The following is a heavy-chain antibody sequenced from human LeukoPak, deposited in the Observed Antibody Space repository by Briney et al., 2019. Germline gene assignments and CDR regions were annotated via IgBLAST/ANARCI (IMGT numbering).Heavy chain of an antibody. CDR2: ISGGGGST. J-gene: IGHJ4*02. Sequence: GGSLRLSCAASGFTFSSYAMSWVRQAPGKGPEWVSAISGGGGSTYYSDSVKGRFTISRDNSKNTLYLQMNSLRAEDTAVYYCAKDPKTTVTGAVDYWGQGTLVTVSS. CDR1: GFTFSSYA. V-gene: IGHV3-23*01. D-gene: IGHD4-17*01. CDR3: AKDPKTTVTGAVDY.